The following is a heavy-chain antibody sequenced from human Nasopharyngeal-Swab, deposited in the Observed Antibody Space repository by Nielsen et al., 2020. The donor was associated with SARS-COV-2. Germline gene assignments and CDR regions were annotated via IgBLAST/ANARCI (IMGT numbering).Heavy chain of an antibody. J-gene: IGHJ4*02. Sequence: GESLKISCEASGFTFSSYSMNWVRQAPGKGLEWVSYITSSGSTIYYADSVKGRFSISRDNAKNSLFLQMNSLRAEDTAVYYCARGLGEVADYWGQGALVTVSS. D-gene: IGHD3-10*01. CDR1: GFTFSSYS. CDR3: ARGLGEVADY. CDR2: ITSSGSTI. V-gene: IGHV3-48*04.